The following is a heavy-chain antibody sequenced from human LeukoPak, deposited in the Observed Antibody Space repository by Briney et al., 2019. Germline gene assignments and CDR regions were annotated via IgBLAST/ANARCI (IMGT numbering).Heavy chain of an antibody. CDR3: ARGGVRRDYYYGMDV. V-gene: IGHV1-18*01. CDR2: ISAYDGNT. J-gene: IGHJ6*02. D-gene: IGHD2-2*01. CDR1: GYTVSSYA. Sequence: ASVNLSCNASGYTVSSYAISWVRQAPGPGLERMGWISAYDGNTNYAQKLQGRVTMPTDTSTSTAYMELRSLRSDDTAAYNCARGGVRRDYYYGMDVWGQGTTVTVSS.